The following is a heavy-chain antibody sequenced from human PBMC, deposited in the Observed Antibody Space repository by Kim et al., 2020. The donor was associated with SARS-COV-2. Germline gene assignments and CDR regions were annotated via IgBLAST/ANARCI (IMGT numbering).Heavy chain of an antibody. CDR2: ISWDGATI. J-gene: IGHJ4*02. V-gene: IGHV3-43*01. CDR3: AKDVGDVHTVPGL. D-gene: IGHD3-10*01. Sequence: GGSLRLSCTASGFNFDDHNMHWIRQVPGKGLEWVSIISWDGATIFYADSVKGRFTISRDNSQKSLYLQMTNLRTEDSALYYCAKDVGDVHTVPGLWGQGTRVTVT. CDR1: GFNFDDHN.